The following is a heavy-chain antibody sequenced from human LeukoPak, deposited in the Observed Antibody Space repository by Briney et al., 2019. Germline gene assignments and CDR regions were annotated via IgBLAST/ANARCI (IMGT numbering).Heavy chain of an antibody. Sequence: GESLKISCKGSGYSFTNYWIGWVRQMPGKGLEWMGIIYPGDSDTRYSPSFQGQVTISADKSISTAYLQWSSLKASDTAMYYRARQSSSSWYSLFDYWGQGTLVTVSS. J-gene: IGHJ4*02. CDR2: IYPGDSDT. V-gene: IGHV5-51*01. CDR1: GYSFTNYW. D-gene: IGHD6-13*01. CDR3: ARQSSSSWYSLFDY.